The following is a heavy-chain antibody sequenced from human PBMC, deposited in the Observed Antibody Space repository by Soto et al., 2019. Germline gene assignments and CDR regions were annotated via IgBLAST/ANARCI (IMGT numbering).Heavy chain of an antibody. Sequence: EVQLVESGGGLVKPGGSLRLSCVASGFTFSNYNMNWVRQAPGKGLEWVSSISSSSYYKYYADSVKGRFTISRDNAKNSLFLQMNSLRDGDTAVFYCVRPTGQRGGYWGQGTLVTVSS. CDR2: ISSSSYYK. J-gene: IGHJ4*02. CDR1: GFTFSNYN. V-gene: IGHV3-21*01. D-gene: IGHD1-1*01. CDR3: VRPTGQRGGY.